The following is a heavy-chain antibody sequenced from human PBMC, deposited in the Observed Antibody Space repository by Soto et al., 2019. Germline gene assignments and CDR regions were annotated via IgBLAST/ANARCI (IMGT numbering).Heavy chain of an antibody. Sequence: QLQLQESGPGLVKPSETLSLTCTVSSGSISSSSYTWGWIRQPPGKGLEWIGSIYYSGSTYYNPSLKSRITVSVDTSKNQCSLNLSSVTAADTAVYYCARLHGYCIRTSCSGYYAMDVWGQGTTVTVSS. CDR1: SGSISSSSYT. CDR2: IYYSGST. J-gene: IGHJ6*02. V-gene: IGHV4-39*01. CDR3: ARLHGYCIRTSCSGYYAMDV. D-gene: IGHD2-2*01.